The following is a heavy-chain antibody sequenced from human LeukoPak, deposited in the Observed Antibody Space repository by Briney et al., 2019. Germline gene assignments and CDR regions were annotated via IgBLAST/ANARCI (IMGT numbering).Heavy chain of an antibody. Sequence: ASVKVSCKASGYTFTDYYIHWVRQAPGQGLEWMGWINPNSGGTNYAQKFQGRVAMTRDTSNTTAYMEMTRLRSDDTAVYYYAREARVAAAGTAGINFDYWGQGTLVTVSS. CDR2: INPNSGGT. D-gene: IGHD6-13*01. CDR1: GYTFTDYY. J-gene: IGHJ4*02. V-gene: IGHV1-2*02. CDR3: AREARVAAAGTAGINFDY.